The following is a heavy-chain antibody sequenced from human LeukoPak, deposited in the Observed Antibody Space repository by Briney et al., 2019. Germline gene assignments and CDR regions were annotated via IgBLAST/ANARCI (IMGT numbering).Heavy chain of an antibody. Sequence: SEALSLTCTVSGGSISSYYWSWIRRPPGKGLEWIGYIYYSGSTYYNPSLKSRLTISVDTSKNQFSLRLSSVTAADTAVYYCARQARGFDFWGQGTLVTVSS. CDR2: IYYSGST. J-gene: IGHJ4*02. D-gene: IGHD3-10*01. CDR3: ARQARGFDF. CDR1: GGSISSYY. V-gene: IGHV4-59*08.